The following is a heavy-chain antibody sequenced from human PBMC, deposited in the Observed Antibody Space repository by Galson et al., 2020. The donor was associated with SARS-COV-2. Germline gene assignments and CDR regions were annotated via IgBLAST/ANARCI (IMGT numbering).Heavy chain of an antibody. CDR1: GGSISSYY. V-gene: IGHV4-59*01. Sequence: ASETLSLTCTVSGGSISSYYWSWIRQHPGKGLEWIGYIYYSGSTNYNPSLKSRVTISVDTSKNQFSLKLSSVTAADTAVYYCARAWRSSWYGDAFDIWGQGTMVTVSS. CDR2: IYYSGST. J-gene: IGHJ3*02. D-gene: IGHD6-13*01. CDR3: ARAWRSSWYGDAFDI.